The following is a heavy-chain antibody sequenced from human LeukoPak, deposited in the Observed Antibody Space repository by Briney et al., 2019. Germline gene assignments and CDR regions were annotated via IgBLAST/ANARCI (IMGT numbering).Heavy chain of an antibody. CDR3: ATGRDLFDY. D-gene: IGHD3-10*01. J-gene: IGHJ4*02. CDR2: ISYDGSNK. Sequence: GRSLRLSCAASGFTFSSYAMHWVRQAPGKGLEWVAVISYDGSNKYYADSVKGRFTISRDNSKNTLCLQMNSLRAEDTAVYYCATGRDLFDYWGQGTLVTVSS. V-gene: IGHV3-30-3*01. CDR1: GFTFSSYA.